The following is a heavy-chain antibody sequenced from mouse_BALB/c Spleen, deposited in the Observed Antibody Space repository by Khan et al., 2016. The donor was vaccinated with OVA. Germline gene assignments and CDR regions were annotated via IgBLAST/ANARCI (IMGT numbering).Heavy chain of an antibody. CDR3: ARSGYDFFAY. Sequence: QVQLKESGAELVRPGPSLKISCKVSGYALSNYWMNWVRQGPGQGLEWIGQIYPGDGNTNYYGKFKDKATLTADKSSSTAYMQLSSLTSEDSAVYFCARSGYDFFAYWGQGTLVTVSA. J-gene: IGHJ3*01. V-gene: IGHV1-80*01. CDR2: IYPGDGNT. D-gene: IGHD2-14*01. CDR1: GYALSNYW.